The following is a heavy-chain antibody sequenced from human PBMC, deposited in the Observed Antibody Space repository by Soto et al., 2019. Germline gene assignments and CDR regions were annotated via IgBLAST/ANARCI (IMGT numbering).Heavy chain of an antibody. Sequence: GGSLRLSCAASGFTFSSYGMHWVRQAPGKGLEWVAVISYDGSNKYYADSVKGRFTISRDNSKNTLYLQMNSLRVEDTAVYYCATLDTAEIQTAAYWGQGTLVTVSS. CDR3: ATLDTAEIQTAAY. CDR1: GFTFSSYG. CDR2: ISYDGSNK. V-gene: IGHV3-30*03. J-gene: IGHJ4*02. D-gene: IGHD2-15*01.